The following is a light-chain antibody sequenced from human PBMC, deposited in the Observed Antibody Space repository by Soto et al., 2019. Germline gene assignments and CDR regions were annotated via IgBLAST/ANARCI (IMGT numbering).Light chain of an antibody. Sequence: SPATLSVSPGERAALSCRASQSVSSKLAWYRQRPGQAPRLVIYDTSTRATGVPARFSGSGSGTEFTLTISSLQSEDFGVYYGQQYNDWFSITFGQGTRLEIK. CDR3: QQYNDWFSIT. CDR1: QSVSSK. J-gene: IGKJ5*01. V-gene: IGKV3-15*01. CDR2: DTS.